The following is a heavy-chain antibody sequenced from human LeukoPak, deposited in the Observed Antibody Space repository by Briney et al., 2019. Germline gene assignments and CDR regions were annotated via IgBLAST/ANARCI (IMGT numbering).Heavy chain of an antibody. D-gene: IGHD3-22*01. J-gene: IGHJ4*02. Sequence: GGSLRLSCAASGFTFSSYAMSWVRQAPGKGLEWVSAISGSGGSTYYADSVKGRFTISRDNSKNTLYLQMNSLRAEDTAVYYCAKETELKYYYDSSGYIDYWGQGTLVTVSS. V-gene: IGHV3-23*01. CDR3: AKETELKYYYDSSGYIDY. CDR1: GFTFSSYA. CDR2: ISGSGGST.